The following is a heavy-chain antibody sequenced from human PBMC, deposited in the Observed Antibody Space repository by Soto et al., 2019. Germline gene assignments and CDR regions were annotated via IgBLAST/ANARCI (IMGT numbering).Heavy chain of an antibody. D-gene: IGHD2-2*01. CDR2: ISKSDYT. CDR3: AREDSIIIPAVSDF. J-gene: IGHJ4*02. V-gene: IGHV3-21*01. CDR1: GFAFNNYG. Sequence: GGSLRLSCTVSGFAFNNYGINWVRQAPGKGLEWVSSISKSDYTYYSDSVKGRFTISRDNAKNSVSLQMNTLRVGDTAVYYCAREDSIIIPAVSDFWGQGTLVTVSS.